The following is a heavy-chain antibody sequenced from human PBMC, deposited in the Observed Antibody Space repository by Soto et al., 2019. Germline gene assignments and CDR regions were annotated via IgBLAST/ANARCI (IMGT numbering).Heavy chain of an antibody. Sequence: QVQLVQSGAEVKMPGASVKVSCKASGYTFTSYDINWVRQATGQGLEWMGWMNPNSGNTGYAQKFQGRVTMTRNTSISTAYMELSSLRSEDTAVYYCARGRRVAGDDHFDYWGQGTLVTVSS. D-gene: IGHD6-19*01. V-gene: IGHV1-8*01. CDR2: MNPNSGNT. CDR3: ARGRRVAGDDHFDY. CDR1: GYTFTSYD. J-gene: IGHJ4*02.